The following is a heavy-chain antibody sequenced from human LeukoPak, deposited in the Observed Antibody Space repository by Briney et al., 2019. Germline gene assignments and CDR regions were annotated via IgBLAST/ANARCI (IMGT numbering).Heavy chain of an antibody. J-gene: IGHJ4*02. CDR1: GGSISSSSYY. V-gene: IGHV4-39*01. CDR3: AGHSVGYCSGGSCYSEGLGVDY. CDR2: IYYSGST. Sequence: SETLSLTCTVSGGSISSSSYYWGWIRQPPGKGLEWIGSIYYSGSTYYNPSLKSRVTISVDTSKNQFSLKLSSVTAADTAVYYCAGHSVGYCSGGSCYSEGLGVDYWGQGTLVTVSS. D-gene: IGHD2-15*01.